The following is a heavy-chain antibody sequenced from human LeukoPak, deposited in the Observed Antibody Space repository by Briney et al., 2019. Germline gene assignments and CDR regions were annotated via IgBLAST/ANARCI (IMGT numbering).Heavy chain of an antibody. Sequence: ASVKVSCKASGYTFTGYYMHWVRQAPGQGLEWMGWINPNSGGTNYAQKFQGRVTMTRDTSISTAYMELSRLRSDDTAAYYCARAPDSSGYYATYYYYYMDVWGKGTTVTVSS. V-gene: IGHV1-2*02. J-gene: IGHJ6*03. CDR1: GYTFTGYY. CDR2: INPNSGGT. D-gene: IGHD3-22*01. CDR3: ARAPDSSGYYATYYYYYMDV.